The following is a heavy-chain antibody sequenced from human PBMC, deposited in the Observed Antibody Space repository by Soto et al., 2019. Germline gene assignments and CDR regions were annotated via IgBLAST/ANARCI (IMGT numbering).Heavy chain of an antibody. D-gene: IGHD2-21*01. CDR3: ARGGETFLSNPIGDAFDI. CDR1: GFTFSGYW. CDR2: IKQDGSKK. J-gene: IGHJ3*02. Sequence: GGSLRLSCAASGFTFSGYWMSWIRQAPGKGLEWVANIKQDGSKKYKMDSVKGRFTISRDNAKNSLYLQMNSMRAEDTAVYYCARGGETFLSNPIGDAFDIWGQGTMVTVSS. V-gene: IGHV3-7*01.